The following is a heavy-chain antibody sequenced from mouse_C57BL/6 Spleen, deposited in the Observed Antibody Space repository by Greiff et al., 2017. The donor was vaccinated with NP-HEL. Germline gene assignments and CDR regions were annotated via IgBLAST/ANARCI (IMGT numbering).Heavy chain of an antibody. CDR3: TAGYPPFAY. CDR1: GFTFSNYW. J-gene: IGHJ3*01. Sequence: EVKLVESGGGLVQPGGSMKLSCVASGFTFSNYWMNWVRQSPEKGLEWVAQIRLKSDNYATHYAESVKGRFTISRDDSKSSVYLQMNNLRAEDTGIYYCTAGYPPFAYWGQGTLVTVSA. CDR2: IRLKSDNYAT. V-gene: IGHV6-3*01. D-gene: IGHD3-1*01.